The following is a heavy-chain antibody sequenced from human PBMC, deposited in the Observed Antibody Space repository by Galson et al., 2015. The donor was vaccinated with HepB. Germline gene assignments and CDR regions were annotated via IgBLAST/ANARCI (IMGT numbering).Heavy chain of an antibody. CDR3: AREQRAADYYFDS. D-gene: IGHD2-15*01. Sequence: ISGDSVSSDIAGWNWIRQSPSRGLEWLGRTYYRSRWYNDYEPSLKGRITVNPDTSKNLFSLQLNSVTSEDTAVYYCAREQRAADYYFDSWGQGTLVTVSS. CDR2: TYYRSRWYN. J-gene: IGHJ4*02. V-gene: IGHV6-1*01. CDR1: GDSVSSDIAG.